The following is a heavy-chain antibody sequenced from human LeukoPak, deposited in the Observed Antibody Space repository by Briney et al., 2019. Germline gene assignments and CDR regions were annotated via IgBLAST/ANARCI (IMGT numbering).Heavy chain of an antibody. D-gene: IGHD3-10*01. CDR3: ARAVQERGRGFDY. CDR1: GDSISSSTYY. V-gene: IGHV4-39*07. CDR2: IYYSGKT. J-gene: IGHJ4*02. Sequence: SETLSLTCTVSGDSISSSTYYWAWIRQPPGKGLEWIGSIYYSGKTYYNPSLKSRVTISVDTSKNQFSLKLSSVTAADTAVYYCARAVQERGRGFDYWGQGTLVTVSS.